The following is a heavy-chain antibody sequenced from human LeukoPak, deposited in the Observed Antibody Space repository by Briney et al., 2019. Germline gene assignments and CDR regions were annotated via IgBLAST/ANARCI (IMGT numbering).Heavy chain of an antibody. V-gene: IGHV1-2*02. CDR2: INPNSGGT. D-gene: IGHD3-9*01. CDR3: ARSPHILTGENFDY. J-gene: IGHJ4*02. CDR1: GYTFTGYY. Sequence: ASVKVSCKASGYTFTGYYMHWVRQAPGQGLEWVGWINPNSGGTNYAQKFQDRVSMTRDTSISTAYKQLSRLRSDDTAVYFCARSPHILTGENFDYWGQGTLLTVSS.